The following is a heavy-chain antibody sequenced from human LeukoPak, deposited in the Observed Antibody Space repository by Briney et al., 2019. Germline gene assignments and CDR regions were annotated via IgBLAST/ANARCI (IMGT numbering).Heavy chain of an antibody. CDR1: GFTFDDYA. D-gene: IGHD2-2*01. V-gene: IGHV3-9*01. CDR3: AKDICSSTSCYLYYYYYYMDV. J-gene: IGHJ6*03. Sequence: GRSLRLSCAASGFTFDDYAMHWVRQAPGKGLEWVSGISRNSGSIGYADSVKGRFTISRDNAKNSLYLQMNSLRAEDTALYYCAKDICSSTSCYLYYYYYYMDVWGKGTTVTVSS. CDR2: ISRNSGSI.